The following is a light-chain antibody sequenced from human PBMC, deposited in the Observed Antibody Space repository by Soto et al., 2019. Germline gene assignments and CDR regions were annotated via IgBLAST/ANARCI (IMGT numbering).Light chain of an antibody. CDR2: DAS. V-gene: IGKV1-5*01. CDR1: QSISSW. Sequence: DIQMTQSPSTLSASVGDRVTITCRSSQSISSWLAWYQQKPGKAPKLLIYDASSLESGVPSRFRGRGSGTEFTLTISSLQPDEFATYYCQQYNSYWTFGQCTKGDLK. J-gene: IGKJ1*01. CDR3: QQYNSYWT.